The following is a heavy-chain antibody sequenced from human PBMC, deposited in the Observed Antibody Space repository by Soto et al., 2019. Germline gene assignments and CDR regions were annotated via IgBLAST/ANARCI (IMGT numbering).Heavy chain of an antibody. D-gene: IGHD2-15*01. Sequence: QVQLVQSGAEVKKPGSSVKVSCKASGGTFSSYAISWVRQAPGQGLEWMGGIIPIFGTANYAQKFQGRVTITADKSTNTAYMELSSLRSEDTAVYYCARGALGYCSGGSCFSDYWGQGTLVTVSS. CDR3: ARGALGYCSGGSCFSDY. CDR1: GGTFSSYA. CDR2: IIPIFGTA. V-gene: IGHV1-69*06. J-gene: IGHJ4*02.